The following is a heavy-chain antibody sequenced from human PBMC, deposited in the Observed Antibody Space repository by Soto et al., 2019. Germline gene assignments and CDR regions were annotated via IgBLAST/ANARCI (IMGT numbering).Heavy chain of an antibody. Sequence: GASVKVSCKASGFTFTSSAVQWVRQARGQRLEWIGWIVVGSGNTNYAQKFQERVTITRDMSTSTAYMELSSLRSEDTAVYYCAAEKAYDSTPTLDYWGQGTLVTVS. CDR2: IVVGSGNT. J-gene: IGHJ4*02. CDR3: AAEKAYDSTPTLDY. CDR1: GFTFTSSA. D-gene: IGHD3-22*01. V-gene: IGHV1-58*01.